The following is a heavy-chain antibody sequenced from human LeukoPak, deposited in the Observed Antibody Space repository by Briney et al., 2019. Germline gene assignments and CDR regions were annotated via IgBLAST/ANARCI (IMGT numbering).Heavy chain of an antibody. D-gene: IGHD2-2*01. CDR2: ISAGGGST. CDR3: AKDLVYLGYCSSTSCYAYAIDI. V-gene: IGHV3-23*01. CDR1: GFTFNIYA. Sequence: GGSLRLSCATSGFTFNIYAMSWVRQAPGKGLEWVSIISAGGGSTYYADSVKGRFTISRDNSKNTLYLQMNSLRAEDTAVYYCAKDLVYLGYCSSTSCYAYAIDIWGQGTMVTVSS. J-gene: IGHJ3*02.